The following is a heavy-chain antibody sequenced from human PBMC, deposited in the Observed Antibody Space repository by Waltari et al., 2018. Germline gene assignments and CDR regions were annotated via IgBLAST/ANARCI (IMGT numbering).Heavy chain of an antibody. V-gene: IGHV3-33*01. CDR2: IWYDGSNK. CDR3: ARGSYSSSWFNLKAFHI. J-gene: IGHJ3*02. CDR1: GFTFSSYG. Sequence: QVQLVESGGGVVQPGRSLRLSCAASGFTFSSYGMHWVRQAPGRGLEWVAVIWYDGSNKYYADSVKGRFTISRDNSKNTLYLQMNSLRAEDTAVYYCARGSYSSSWFNLKAFHIWGQGTMVTVSS. D-gene: IGHD6-13*01.